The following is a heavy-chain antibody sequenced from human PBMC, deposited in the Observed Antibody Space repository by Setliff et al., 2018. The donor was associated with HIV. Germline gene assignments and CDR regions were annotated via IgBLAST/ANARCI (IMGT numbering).Heavy chain of an antibody. V-gene: IGHV1-2*06. D-gene: IGHD3-22*01. Sequence: ASVKVSCKASGYMFSGFHMHWVRQAAGQGLEWMGRINPNSGGTNYAQKFQGRVTMTRDTSISTAYMELSRLRSDDTAVYYCARVRSSKYYYDSSGYSADAFDIWGQGTMVTVSS. CDR3: ARVRSSKYYYDSSGYSADAFDI. CDR1: GYMFSGFH. J-gene: IGHJ3*02. CDR2: INPNSGGT.